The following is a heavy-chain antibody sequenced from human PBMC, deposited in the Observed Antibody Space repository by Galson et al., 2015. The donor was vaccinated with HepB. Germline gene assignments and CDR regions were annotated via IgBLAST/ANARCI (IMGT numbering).Heavy chain of an antibody. D-gene: IGHD3-22*01. CDR1: GFTFSSYS. V-gene: IGHV3-21*01. CDR3: AREGYDSSGYYENYYYYYGMDV. CDR2: ISSSSSYI. Sequence: SLRLSCAASGFTFSSYSMNWVRQAPGKGLEWVSSISSSSSYIYYADSVKGRFTISRDNAKNSLYLQMNSLRAEDTAVYYCAREGYDSSGYYENYYYYYGMDVWGQGTTVTVSS. J-gene: IGHJ6*02.